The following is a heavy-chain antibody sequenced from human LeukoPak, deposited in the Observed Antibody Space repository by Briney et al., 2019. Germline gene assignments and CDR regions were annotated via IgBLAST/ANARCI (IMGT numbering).Heavy chain of an antibody. D-gene: IGHD3-22*01. V-gene: IGHV3-7*01. J-gene: IGHJ4*01. CDR2: IKYDGSEY. Sequence: GGSLRLSCAASGFTFSNSWMSWVRQAPGKGLEWVANIKYDGSEYYYVDSVKGRFTISRDNAKNSLYLQMSSLRSEDMAVYYCARGIDGYYDYWGQEPWSPSPQ. CDR3: ARGIDGYYDY. CDR1: GFTFSNSW.